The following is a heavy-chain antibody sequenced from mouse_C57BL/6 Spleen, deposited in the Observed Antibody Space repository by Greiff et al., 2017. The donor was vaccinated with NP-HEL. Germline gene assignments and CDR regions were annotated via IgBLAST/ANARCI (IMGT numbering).Heavy chain of an antibody. CDR3: ARRDSNYDYFDD. V-gene: IGHV1-76*01. CDR1: GYTFTDYY. J-gene: IGHJ2*01. CDR2: IYPGSGNT. Sequence: VQLQQSGAELVRPGASVKLSCKASGYTFTDYYINWVKQRPGQGLEWIARIYPGSGNTYYNEKFKGKATLTAEKSSSTAYMQLSSLTSEDSAVYFCARRDSNYDYFDDWGQGTTLTVSS. D-gene: IGHD2-5*01.